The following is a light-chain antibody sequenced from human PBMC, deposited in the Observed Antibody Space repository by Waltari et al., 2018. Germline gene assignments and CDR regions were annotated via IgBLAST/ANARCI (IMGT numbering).Light chain of an antibody. CDR1: QSVGNR. J-gene: IGKJ5*01. CDR3: QQYNNWPPKIT. CDR2: GAS. Sequence: EIVMTQSPATLSMSPGERATLSCRASQSVGNRLAWYQQKPGQSPRLLIYGASTRATGIPARFSGSVSGTEFTLTISSLQSEDFALYYCQQYNNWPPKITFGQGTRLEIK. V-gene: IGKV3-15*01.